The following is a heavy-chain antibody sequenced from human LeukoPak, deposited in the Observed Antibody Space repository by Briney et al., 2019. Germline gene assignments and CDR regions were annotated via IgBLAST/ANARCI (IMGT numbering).Heavy chain of an antibody. CDR3: ARRSTSGYYYFDY. Sequence: PSETLSLTCTVSGGYIRIATYSWAWIRQPPGKGLEWIGTIHSSGSTYYHPSLESRVTISLDSSRTQFSLKLTSVTAADAAVYYCARRSTSGYYYFDYWGQGTRVTVSS. V-gene: IGHV4-39*01. CDR1: GGYIRIATYS. J-gene: IGHJ4*02. CDR2: IHSSGST. D-gene: IGHD2-2*01.